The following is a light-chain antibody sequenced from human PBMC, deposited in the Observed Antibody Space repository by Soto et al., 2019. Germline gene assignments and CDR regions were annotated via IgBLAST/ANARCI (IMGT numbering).Light chain of an antibody. V-gene: IGKV1-5*01. CDR3: QQYNRVLT. J-gene: IGKJ4*01. CDR1: QSISSW. Sequence: DIQMTQSPSTLSASVGDRVTITCRASQSISSWLAWYQQKPGKAPKLLIYDASSLESGVPSRFSGSGSGTEFTLTISRLQPDDFATYYFQQYNRVLTFGGGTKVEIK. CDR2: DAS.